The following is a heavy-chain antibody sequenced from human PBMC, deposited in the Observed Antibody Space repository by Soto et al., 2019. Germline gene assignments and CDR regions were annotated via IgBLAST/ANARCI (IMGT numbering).Heavy chain of an antibody. CDR2: IXXDXSXX. V-gene: IGHV3-30*18. Sequence: PGGSQRLSCAASGFTFSSYGMHWVRQAPGKGLEXVAVIXXDXSXXXYXXXXKGRFTISRDNSKNTLYLQMNSLRAEDTAVYYCAKDSDYGGTIDYWGQGTLVTVSS. CDR1: GFTFSSYG. J-gene: IGHJ4*02. D-gene: IGHD4-17*01. CDR3: AKDSDYGGTIDY.